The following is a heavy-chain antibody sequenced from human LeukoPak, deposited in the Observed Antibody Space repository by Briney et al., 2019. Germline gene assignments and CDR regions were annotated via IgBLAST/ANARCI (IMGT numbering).Heavy chain of an antibody. J-gene: IGHJ4*02. CDR3: ARDRRDCSGGSCNKDY. V-gene: IGHV3-33*01. D-gene: IGHD2-15*01. CDR1: GFTFSSYG. Sequence: PGGSLRLSCAASGFTFSSYGMHWVRQAPGKGLEWVAVIWYDGSNKYYADSVKGRFTISRDNSKNTLYLQMNSLRAEDTAVYYWARDRRDCSGGSCNKDYGGQEPLVTVSS. CDR2: IWYDGSNK.